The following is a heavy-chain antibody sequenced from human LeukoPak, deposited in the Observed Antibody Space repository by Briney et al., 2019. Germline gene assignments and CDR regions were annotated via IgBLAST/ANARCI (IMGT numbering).Heavy chain of an antibody. CDR2: IYSSGTT. CDR3: ARNQITLFRGVISDY. J-gene: IGHJ4*02. V-gene: IGHV4-39*02. Sequence: SETLSLTCTVSGDSISSSSYYWGWIRQPPGKGLGWIGNIYSSGTTYYNPSLRSRVTISVDTSKIHCALKLRSVTAADTAVYYCARNQITLFRGVISDYWGQGTLGTASS. CDR1: GDSISSSSYY. D-gene: IGHD3-10*01.